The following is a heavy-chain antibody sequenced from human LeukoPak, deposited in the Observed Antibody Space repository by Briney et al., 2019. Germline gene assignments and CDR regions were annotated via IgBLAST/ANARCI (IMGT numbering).Heavy chain of an antibody. J-gene: IGHJ4*02. D-gene: IGHD1-1*01. CDR3: ARDGNERYFDY. CDR1: GFTFSSCA. CDR2: ISYDGSNK. Sequence: GRSLRLSCAASGFTFSSCAMHWVRQAPGKGLEWVAVISYDGSNKYYADSVKGRFTISRDNSKNTLYLQMNSLRAEDTAVYYCARDGNERYFDYWGQGTLVTVSS. V-gene: IGHV3-30*04.